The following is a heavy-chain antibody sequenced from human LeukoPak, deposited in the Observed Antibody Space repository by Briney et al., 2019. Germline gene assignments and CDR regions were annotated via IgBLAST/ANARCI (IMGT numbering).Heavy chain of an antibody. CDR1: GGSVSSHNDY. V-gene: IGHV4-61*01. Sequence: SETRSLTRSVSGGSVSSHNDYWGWSRQHPGKGLEWIGFISYTGTTNYNPSLQSRHTMSVDTSKNQFSLKLSSVTAADTAVYYCARGWLSFGEHFDYSGEGTLVTVSS. CDR2: ISYTGTT. CDR3: ARGWLSFGEHFDY. J-gene: IGHJ4*02. D-gene: IGHD3-10*01.